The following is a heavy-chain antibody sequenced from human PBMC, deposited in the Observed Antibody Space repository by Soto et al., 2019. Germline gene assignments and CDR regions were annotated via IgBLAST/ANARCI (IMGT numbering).Heavy chain of an antibody. V-gene: IGHV4-59*01. J-gene: IGHJ3*02. CDR2: IYYSGST. CDR1: GGSISSYY. CDR3: ARIRGLGASDI. Sequence: SETLSVTCTVSGGSISSYYWSWIRQPPGKGLEWIGYIYYSGSTNYNPSLKSRVTISVDTSKNQFSLKLSSVTAADTAVYYCARIRGLGASDIWGQGPMVTVSS. D-gene: IGHD3-10*01.